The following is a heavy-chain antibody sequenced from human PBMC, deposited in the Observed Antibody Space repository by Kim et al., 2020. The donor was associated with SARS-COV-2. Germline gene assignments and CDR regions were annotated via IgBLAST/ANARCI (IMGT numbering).Heavy chain of an antibody. Sequence: KYYADSVVGRLTTSSDNSKNTLYLQMNSLGAEETAVYYCARDRLGEYGMDVWGQGTTVTVSS. D-gene: IGHD3-16*01. CDR2: K. V-gene: IGHV3-33*01. J-gene: IGHJ6*02. CDR3: ARDRLGEYGMDV.